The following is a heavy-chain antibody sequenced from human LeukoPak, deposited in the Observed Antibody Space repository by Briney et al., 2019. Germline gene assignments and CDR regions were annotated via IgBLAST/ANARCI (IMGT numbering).Heavy chain of an antibody. CDR2: IWYGGSNK. CDR1: GFTFSSCG. CDR3: ARQSFDY. J-gene: IGHJ4*02. V-gene: IGHV3-33*08. Sequence: PGRSLRLSCAASGFTFSSCGMHWVRQAPGKGLEWVAVIWYGGSNKYYADSVKGRFTISRDNSKNTLYLQMNSLRAEDTAVYYCARQSFDYWGQGTLVTVSS.